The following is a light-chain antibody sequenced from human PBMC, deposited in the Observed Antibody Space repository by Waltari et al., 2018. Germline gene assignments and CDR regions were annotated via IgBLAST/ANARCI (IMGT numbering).Light chain of an antibody. V-gene: IGLV2-23*02. J-gene: IGLJ2*01. Sequence: QSALTQPASVSGSPGQSITISCTATSSDVGNYKRFSWYPQHPGKAPKLMIYAVSKRPSGVSDRFSGSKSGDMASLTISGLQPEDEAEYFCSSYAGSSKGVFGGGTKVTVL. CDR2: AVS. CDR3: SSYAGSSKGV. CDR1: SSDVGNYKR.